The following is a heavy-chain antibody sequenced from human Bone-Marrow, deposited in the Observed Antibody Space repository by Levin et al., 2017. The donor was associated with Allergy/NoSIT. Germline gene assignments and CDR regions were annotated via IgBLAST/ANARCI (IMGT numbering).Heavy chain of an antibody. D-gene: IGHD2-21*01. Sequence: GGSLRLSCAASGFTFSSYAMHWVRQAPGKGLEWVAVISYDGSNKYYADSVKGRFTISRDNSKNTLYLQMNSLRAEDTAVYYCARDQGGGAQGGYYYYYYGMDVWGQGTTVTVSS. V-gene: IGHV3-30-3*01. J-gene: IGHJ6*02. CDR1: GFTFSSYA. CDR3: ARDQGGGAQGGYYYYYYGMDV. CDR2: ISYDGSNK.